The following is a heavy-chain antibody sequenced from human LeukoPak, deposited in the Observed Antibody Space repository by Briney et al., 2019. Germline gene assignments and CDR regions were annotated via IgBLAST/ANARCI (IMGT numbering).Heavy chain of an antibody. Sequence: SETLSLTCTVSGGSISSGDYYWSWIRQPPGKGLEWIGYIYYSGSTYYNPSLKSRVTISVDTSKNQFSLKLSSVTAAGTAVYYCARAADIVVVPTAYFDYWGQGTLVTVSS. V-gene: IGHV4-30-4*08. J-gene: IGHJ4*02. D-gene: IGHD2-2*01. CDR3: ARAADIVVVPTAYFDY. CDR1: GGSISSGDYY. CDR2: IYYSGST.